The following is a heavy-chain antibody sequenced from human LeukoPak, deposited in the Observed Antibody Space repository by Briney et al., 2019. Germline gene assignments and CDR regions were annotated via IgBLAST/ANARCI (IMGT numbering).Heavy chain of an antibody. D-gene: IGHD3-3*01. J-gene: IGHJ4*02. V-gene: IGHV1-18*01. CDR1: GYTFTSYG. Sequence: ASVKVSCKASGYTFTSYGISWVGQAPGQGLEWMGWISAYIGNTNYAQKLQGRVTMTTDTSTSTAYMELRSLRSDDTAVYYCARDRGYYDFWSGYPVGYFDYWGQGTLVTVSS. CDR3: ARDRGYYDFWSGYPVGYFDY. CDR2: ISAYIGNT.